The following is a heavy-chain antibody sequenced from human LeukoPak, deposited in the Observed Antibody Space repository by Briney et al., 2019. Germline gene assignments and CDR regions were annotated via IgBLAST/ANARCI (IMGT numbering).Heavy chain of an antibody. J-gene: IGHJ4*02. CDR1: GFTFSSYA. Sequence: GGSLRLSCAASGFTFSSYAMHWVRQAPGKGLEWVAVISYDGSNKYYADSVKGRFTISRDNSKNTLYLQMNSLRAEDTAVYYCARDSRDYVWGSYFGYWGQGTLVTVSS. V-gene: IGHV3-30*04. D-gene: IGHD3-16*01. CDR2: ISYDGSNK. CDR3: ARDSRDYVWGSYFGY.